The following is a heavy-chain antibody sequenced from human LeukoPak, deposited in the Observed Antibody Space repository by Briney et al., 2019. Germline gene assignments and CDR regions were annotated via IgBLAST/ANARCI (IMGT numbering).Heavy chain of an antibody. V-gene: IGHV3-53*01. CDR3: ASLLTYSSGWSDYFDY. Sequence: PGGSLRLSCAASGFTVSINYMSWVRQAPGKGLEWVSVIYSGGSTYYADSVKGRFTISRDNSKNTLYLQMNSLRAEDTAVYYCASLLTYSSGWSDYFDYWGQGTLVTVSS. J-gene: IGHJ4*02. CDR1: GFTVSINY. CDR2: IYSGGST. D-gene: IGHD6-19*01.